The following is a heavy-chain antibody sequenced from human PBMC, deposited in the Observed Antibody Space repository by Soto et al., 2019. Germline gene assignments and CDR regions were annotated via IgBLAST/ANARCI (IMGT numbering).Heavy chain of an antibody. V-gene: IGHV2-5*02. Sequence: QITLKESGPTLVKPTQTLTLTCTFSGFSLSTSGVGVGWIRQPPGKALEWLALIYWDDDKRYSPSLKSRLTITKDTSNNQVVLTMTNMDPVDTATYYCAHFEPTDYYDRIAEYCQHWGQGTLVTVSS. CDR2: IYWDDDK. CDR3: AHFEPTDYYDRIAEYCQH. D-gene: IGHD3-22*01. J-gene: IGHJ1*01. CDR1: GFSLSTSGVG.